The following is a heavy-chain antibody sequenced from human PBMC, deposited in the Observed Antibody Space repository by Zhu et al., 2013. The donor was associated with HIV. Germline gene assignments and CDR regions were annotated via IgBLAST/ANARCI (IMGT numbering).Heavy chain of an antibody. CDR2: INPNSGGT. CDR1: GYTFTGYY. V-gene: IGHV1-2*02. D-gene: IGHD5-18*01. CDR3: ARDRGYSYGRILFDY. Sequence: QVQLVQSGAEVKKPGASVKVSCKASGYTFTGYYMHWVRQAPGQGLEWMGWINPNSGGTNYAQKLQGRVTMTTDTSTSTAYMELRSLRSDDTAVYYCARDRGYSYGRILFDYWGQGTLVTVSS. J-gene: IGHJ4*02.